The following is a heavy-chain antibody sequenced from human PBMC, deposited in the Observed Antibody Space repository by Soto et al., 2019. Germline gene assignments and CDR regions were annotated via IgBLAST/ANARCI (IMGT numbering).Heavy chain of an antibody. D-gene: IGHD2-15*01. Sequence: QVQLVQSGAEVKKPGASVKVSCKASGYTFTHYGITWVRQAPGQGLEWMGWINSFSGDTNYPQKLQGRLTMTTDTFTNTVYMELRNLRSEDTAVYYCARDLHSGGKYWYFDIWGRGTLVTVSS. CDR1: GYTFTHYG. V-gene: IGHV1-18*01. CDR2: INSFSGDT. J-gene: IGHJ2*01. CDR3: ARDLHSGGKYWYFDI.